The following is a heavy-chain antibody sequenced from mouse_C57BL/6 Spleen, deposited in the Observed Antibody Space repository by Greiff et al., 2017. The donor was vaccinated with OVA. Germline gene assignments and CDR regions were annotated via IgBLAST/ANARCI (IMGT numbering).Heavy chain of an antibody. CDR2: IDPSDSYT. CDR3: ARRQGYYDYGDY. J-gene: IGHJ2*01. Sequence: QVQLQQPGAELVMPGASVKLSCKASGYTFTSYWMHWVKQRPGQGLEWIGEIDPSDSYTNYNQKFKGKSTLTVDKSSSTAYMQLSSLTSEDSAVYYCARRQGYYDYGDYWGQGTTLTVSS. CDR1: GYTFTSYW. V-gene: IGHV1-69*01. D-gene: IGHD2-4*01.